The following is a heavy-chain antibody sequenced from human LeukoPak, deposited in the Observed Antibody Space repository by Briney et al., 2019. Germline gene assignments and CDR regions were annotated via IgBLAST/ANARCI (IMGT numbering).Heavy chain of an antibody. D-gene: IGHD3-10*01. CDR1: GFTFSSYW. Sequence: GGSLRLSCAASGFTFSSYWMHWVRQAPGKGLVWVSRINSDGSSISYADSVKGRFTISRDNAKNSLYLQMNSLRVEDTAFYYCASSFGSGKTNYWYFALWGRGTLVTVAS. CDR2: INSDGSSI. J-gene: IGHJ2*01. CDR3: ASSFGSGKTNYWYFAL. V-gene: IGHV3-74*01.